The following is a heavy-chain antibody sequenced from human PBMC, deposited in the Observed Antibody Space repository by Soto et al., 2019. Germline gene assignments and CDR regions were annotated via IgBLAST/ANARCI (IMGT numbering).Heavy chain of an antibody. J-gene: IGHJ4*02. D-gene: IGHD3-22*01. V-gene: IGHV5-10-1*01. Sequence: PGESLKISCQASGYSFTTYWISWVRQMPGKGLECMGRIDPTDSYIDYGPSFEGHVTMSVDRSINTAYLEWSSLKASDSAMYYCARLTLAHDSSGYHIFDYWGRGTLVTVSS. CDR1: GYSFTTYW. CDR2: IDPTDSYI. CDR3: ARLTLAHDSSGYHIFDY.